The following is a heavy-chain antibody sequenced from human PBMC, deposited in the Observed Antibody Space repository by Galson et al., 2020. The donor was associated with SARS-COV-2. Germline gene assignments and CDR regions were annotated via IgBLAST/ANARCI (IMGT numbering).Heavy chain of an antibody. CDR2: IYWDDDK. J-gene: IGHJ4*02. Sequence: SGPTLVKPTQTLTLTCTFSGFSLSTSGVGVGWIRQPPGKALECLALIYWDDDKRYSPSLKRRLTITKDTSKNQVVLTMTNMDPVDTGTYYCAHRPLSSTWFDYWGQGSLVTVSS. D-gene: IGHD6-13*01. CDR1: GFSLSTSGVG. CDR3: AHRPLSSTWFDY. V-gene: IGHV2-5*02.